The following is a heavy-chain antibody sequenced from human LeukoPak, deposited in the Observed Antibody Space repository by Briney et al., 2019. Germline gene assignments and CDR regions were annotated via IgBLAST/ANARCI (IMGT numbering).Heavy chain of an antibody. Sequence: SETLSLTCTVSGGSISSYYWSWIRQPAGKGLEWIGRIYTGGSTTYNPSLKSRVTMSVDTSKNQFSLKLSSVTAADTAVYYCARDLTERITMVRGVDYYYYYMDVWGKGTTVTVSS. CDR3: ARDLTERITMVRGVDYYYYYMDV. V-gene: IGHV4-4*07. CDR1: GGSISSYY. J-gene: IGHJ6*03. CDR2: IYTGGST. D-gene: IGHD3-10*01.